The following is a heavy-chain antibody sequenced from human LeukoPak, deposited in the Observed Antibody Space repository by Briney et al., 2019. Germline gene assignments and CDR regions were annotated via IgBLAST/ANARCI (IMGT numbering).Heavy chain of an antibody. D-gene: IGHD3/OR15-3a*01. CDR1: GFSFSNAW. V-gene: IGHV3-15*01. CDR2: IKREGDDGTI. J-gene: IGHJ4*02. CDR3: TAGTGRSDFDY. Sequence: GGSLRLSCAASGFSFSNAWMSWVRQAPGKGREWVGRIKREGDDGTIDYAAPVKGRLTISRDHSRNTLYLQMNSLKSEDTAVYYCTAGTGRSDFDYWGQGTLVTVSS.